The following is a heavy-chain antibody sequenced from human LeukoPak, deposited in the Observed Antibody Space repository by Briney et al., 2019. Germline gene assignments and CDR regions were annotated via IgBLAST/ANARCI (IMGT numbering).Heavy chain of an antibody. CDR1: GYTFTGYY. CDR2: INPNSGGT. Sequence: GASVKVSCKASGYTFTGYYMHWVRQAPGQGLEWMGRINPNSGGTNYAQKFQGRVTMTRDTSISTAYMELSRLRSDDTAVYYCARPYYYDSSSYYPYYFDYWGQGTLVTVSS. CDR3: ARPYYYDSSSYYPYYFDY. J-gene: IGHJ4*02. V-gene: IGHV1-2*06. D-gene: IGHD3-22*01.